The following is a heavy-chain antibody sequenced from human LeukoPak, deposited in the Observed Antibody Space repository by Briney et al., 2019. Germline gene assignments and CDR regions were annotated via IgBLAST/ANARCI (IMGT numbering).Heavy chain of an antibody. J-gene: IGHJ5*02. CDR1: GGSFSGYY. D-gene: IGHD3-22*01. CDR3: AREQIGNFDP. Sequence: SETLSLTCAVYGGSFSGYYWSWIRQPPGKGLEWIGEINHSGSTNYNPSLKSRVTISVDTSKNQFSLKLSSVTAADTAVYYCAREQIGNFDPWGQGTLVTVSS. CDR2: INHSGST. V-gene: IGHV4-34*01.